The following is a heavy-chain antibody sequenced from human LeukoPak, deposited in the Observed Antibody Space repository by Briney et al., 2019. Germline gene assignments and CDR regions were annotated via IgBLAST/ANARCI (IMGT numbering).Heavy chain of an antibody. J-gene: IGHJ4*02. CDR2: IYYSGST. Sequence: PSETLSLTCTVSGGSISSYYWSWIRQPPGKGLEWIGYIYYSGSTNYNPSLKSRVTISVDTSKNQFSLNLSSVTAADTAVYYCARGGRTGTVDYWGQGTLVTVSS. CDR3: ARGGRTGTVDY. V-gene: IGHV4-59*01. CDR1: GGSISSYY. D-gene: IGHD1-7*01.